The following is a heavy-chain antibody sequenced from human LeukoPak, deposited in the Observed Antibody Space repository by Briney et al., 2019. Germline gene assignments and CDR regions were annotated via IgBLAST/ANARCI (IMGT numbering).Heavy chain of an antibody. Sequence: GGSLRLSCAASAFTFSSYGMNWVRQAPGKGLEWVSLISSSSSYIYYADSVKSRFTISRDNAKNSLYLQMNSLRAEDTAVYYCARDEYCSGGSCYPSEVWGQGTLVTVSS. J-gene: IGHJ4*02. V-gene: IGHV3-21*04. CDR1: AFTFSSYG. CDR2: ISSSSSYI. D-gene: IGHD2-15*01. CDR3: ARDEYCSGGSCYPSEV.